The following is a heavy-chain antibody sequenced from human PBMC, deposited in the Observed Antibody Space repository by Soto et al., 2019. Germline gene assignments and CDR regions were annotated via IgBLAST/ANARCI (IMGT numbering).Heavy chain of an antibody. D-gene: IGHD2-15*01. CDR2: INHSGST. V-gene: IGHV4-34*01. Sequence: QVQLQQWGAGLLKPSETLSLTCAVYGGSFSGYYWSWIRQPPGKGLEWIGEINHSGSTNYNPSLRRRVTISVDTSKNQFSLQLSSVTAADTAVYYCARVGSGGSHYGMDVWGQGTTVTVSS. J-gene: IGHJ6*02. CDR3: ARVGSGGSHYGMDV. CDR1: GGSFSGYY.